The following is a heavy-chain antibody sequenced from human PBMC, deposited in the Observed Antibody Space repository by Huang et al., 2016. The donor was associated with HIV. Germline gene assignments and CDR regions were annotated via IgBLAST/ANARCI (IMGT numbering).Heavy chain of an antibody. D-gene: IGHD3-9*01. V-gene: IGHV4-34*01. CDR3: VRGPRYVSADWYARLRNYWFFDL. Sequence: QQQLQQWGAGLLKPSETLSLTCAVYGGSFTNYYWGWIRQPPGKGLEWIGEINNGGRQQYSPDLNSRVTTSVDTSKNQVSLKLTSVSAADTAVYYCVRGPRYVSADWYARLRNYWFFDLWGRGSLVSVSS. J-gene: IGHJ2*01. CDR1: GGSFTNYY. CDR2: INNGGRQ.